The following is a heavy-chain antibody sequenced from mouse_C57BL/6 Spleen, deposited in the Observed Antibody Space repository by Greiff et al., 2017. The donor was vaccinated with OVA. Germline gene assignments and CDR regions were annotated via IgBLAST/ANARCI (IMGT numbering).Heavy chain of an antibody. CDR1: GYAFSSSW. CDR2: IYPGDGDT. J-gene: IGHJ4*01. Sequence: VQLVESGPELVKPGASVKISCKASGYAFSSSWMNWVKQRPGKGLEWIGRIYPGDGDTNYNGKFKGKATLTADKSSSTAYMQLSSLTSEDSAVYFCATTVVPYAMDYWGQGTSVTVSS. D-gene: IGHD1-1*01. V-gene: IGHV1-82*01. CDR3: ATTVVPYAMDY.